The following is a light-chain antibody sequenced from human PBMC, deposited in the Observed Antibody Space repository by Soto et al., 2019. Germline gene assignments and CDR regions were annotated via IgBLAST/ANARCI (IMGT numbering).Light chain of an antibody. CDR3: SSYTSSRAYV. V-gene: IGLV2-14*01. CDR1: SSDVGGYNY. CDR2: EVS. Sequence: QSALTQPASVSGSPGQSITISCTGTSSDVGGYNYVSWYQQQSVKAPKLMIHEVSNRPSGVSNRFSGSKSGNTASLTISGLQAEDEADYYCSSYTSSRAYVFGTGTKVTVL. J-gene: IGLJ1*01.